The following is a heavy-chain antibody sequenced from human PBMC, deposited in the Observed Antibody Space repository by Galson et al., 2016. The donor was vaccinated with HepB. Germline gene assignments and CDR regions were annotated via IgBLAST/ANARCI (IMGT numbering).Heavy chain of an antibody. J-gene: IGHJ4*02. Sequence: SLRLSCAASGFTLSSYWMTWVRQAPGKGLEWVANIEQDGSEKYYVDSVKGRFTISRDNAKNSLYLQMNSLRAEDTAVYYCAREGTNIAVAATAFDYWGQGTLVTVSS. D-gene: IGHD6-19*01. V-gene: IGHV3-7*01. CDR2: IEQDGSEK. CDR3: AREGTNIAVAATAFDY. CDR1: GFTLSSYW.